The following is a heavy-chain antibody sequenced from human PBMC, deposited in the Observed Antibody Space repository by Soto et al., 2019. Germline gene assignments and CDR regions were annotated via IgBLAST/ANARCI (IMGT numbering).Heavy chain of an antibody. J-gene: IGHJ4*02. CDR1: GGSISGGGYY. V-gene: IGHV4-31*03. CDR2: IYYSGST. D-gene: IGHD3-22*01. Sequence: SETLSLTCTVSGGSISGGGYYWSWIRQHPGKGLEWIGYIYYSGSTYYNPSLKSRVTISVDTSKNQFSLKLSSVTAADTAVYYCARAGRYDSSGYYSGAFDYWGQGTLVTVSS. CDR3: ARAGRYDSSGYYSGAFDY.